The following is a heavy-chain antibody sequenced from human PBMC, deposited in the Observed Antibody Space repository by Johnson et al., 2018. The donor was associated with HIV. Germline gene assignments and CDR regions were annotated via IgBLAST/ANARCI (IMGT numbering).Heavy chain of an antibody. CDR1: GFTFSSYA. J-gene: IGHJ3*02. V-gene: IGHV3-23*04. CDR3: ARAGVVFSTASHDAFDI. D-gene: IGHD2-21*01. CDR2: ISGSGSST. Sequence: VQLVESGGGSVQPGGSLRLSCAASGFTFSSYAMAWVRQAPGKGLEWVSTISGSGSSTHYADSVKGRFTISRDNSKNTLYLQMNSLRAEDTAVYYCARAGVVFSTASHDAFDIWGQGTMVTVSS.